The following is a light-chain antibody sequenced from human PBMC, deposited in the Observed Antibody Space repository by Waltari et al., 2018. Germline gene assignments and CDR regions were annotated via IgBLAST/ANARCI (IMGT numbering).Light chain of an antibody. CDR1: QSISSY. Sequence: DIQMTQSPSSLSASVGDRVTITCRASQSISSYLSWYQQKPGKAPNLLIYAASRLQSGVPSMFSGSGSGTDFTLTISSLQPEDFATYYCQQGYSTPLTFGGGTKVEIK. CDR2: AAS. J-gene: IGKJ4*01. V-gene: IGKV1-39*01. CDR3: QQGYSTPLT.